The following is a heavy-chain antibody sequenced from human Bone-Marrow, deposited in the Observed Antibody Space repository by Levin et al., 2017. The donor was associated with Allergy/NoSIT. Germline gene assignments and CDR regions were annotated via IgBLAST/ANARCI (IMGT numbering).Heavy chain of an antibody. Sequence: SETLSLTCAVSGDSLSSRKWWTWVRQAPGKGLEWIGEIYHTGSSNYNPSLKSRVTMSVDKSKNHFSLMLTSVTAADTAVYFCARGVYVESESDDAWGQGTLVTVSS. J-gene: IGHJ5*02. D-gene: IGHD3-10*02. CDR1: GDSLSSRKW. V-gene: IGHV4-4*02. CDR3: ARGVYVESESDDA. CDR2: IYHTGSS.